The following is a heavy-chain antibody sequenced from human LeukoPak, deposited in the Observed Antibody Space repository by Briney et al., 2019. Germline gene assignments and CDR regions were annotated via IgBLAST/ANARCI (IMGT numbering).Heavy chain of an antibody. CDR2: ISSSGSTI. Sequence: PGGSLRLSCAASGFTFSSYEMNWVRQAPGKGLEWVSYISSSGSTIYYADSVKGRFTISRDNSKNTLYLQMNSLRAEDTAVYYCAKGIWFGELSLDYWGQGTLVTVSS. CDR3: AKGIWFGELSLDY. CDR1: GFTFSSYE. J-gene: IGHJ4*02. D-gene: IGHD3-10*01. V-gene: IGHV3-48*03.